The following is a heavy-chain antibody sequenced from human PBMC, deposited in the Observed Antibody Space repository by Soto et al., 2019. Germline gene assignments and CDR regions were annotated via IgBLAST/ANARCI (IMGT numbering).Heavy chain of an antibody. CDR3: AKDRGASVWLFEY. CDR1: GFTFSSYG. J-gene: IGHJ4*02. D-gene: IGHD6-19*01. Sequence: GGSLRLSCAASGFTFSSYGMHWVRQAPGKGLEWVAFISYDGSNKYYTDSVKGRFTISRDNSKNTLYVQMNSLRDEDTAVYYCAKDRGASVWLFEYWGQGTLVTVSS. CDR2: ISYDGSNK. V-gene: IGHV3-30*18.